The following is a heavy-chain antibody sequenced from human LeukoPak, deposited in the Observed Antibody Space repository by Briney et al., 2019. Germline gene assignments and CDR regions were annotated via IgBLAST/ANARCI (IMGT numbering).Heavy chain of an antibody. Sequence: GGSLRLSCAASGFISSSYWMTGVREAPGKGLAGVANINQDGSVKHYVDSVKGRFTVSRDNVKNSLYLEMNSLRAEDSAVYYCSAGDVFDIWGQGTMVTVSS. J-gene: IGHJ3*02. CDR1: GFISSSYW. CDR2: INQDGSVK. D-gene: IGHD1-26*01. V-gene: IGHV3-7*01. CDR3: SAGDVFDI.